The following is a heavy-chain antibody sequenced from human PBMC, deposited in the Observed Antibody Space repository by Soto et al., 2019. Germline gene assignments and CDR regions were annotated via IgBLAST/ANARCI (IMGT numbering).Heavy chain of an antibody. Sequence: HPGGSLRLSSTASGFTFGDYAMGLARQAQGKGLEWVGFIRSKAYGGTTEYAASVKGRFTISGDDSKSIPYLQMNSLKTEDTAVYYCTRNVIAVVWGQGTLVTV. CDR3: TRNVIAVV. V-gene: IGHV3-49*04. J-gene: IGHJ4*02. D-gene: IGHD6-19*01. CDR1: GFTFGDYA. CDR2: IRSKAYGGTT.